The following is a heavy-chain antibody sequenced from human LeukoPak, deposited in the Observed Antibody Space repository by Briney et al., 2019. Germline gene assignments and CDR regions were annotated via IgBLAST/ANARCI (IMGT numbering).Heavy chain of an antibody. J-gene: IGHJ4*02. V-gene: IGHV1-2*02. CDR2: INPNSGGT. CDR1: GYTFTSYY. D-gene: IGHD1-26*01. CDR3: ARGRYSGSYWDY. Sequence: ASVKVSCKASGYTFTSYYMHWVRQAPGQGLEWMGWINPNSGGTNYAQKFQGRVTMTRDTSISTAYMELSRLRSDDTAVYYCARGRYSGSYWDYWGQGTLVTVSS.